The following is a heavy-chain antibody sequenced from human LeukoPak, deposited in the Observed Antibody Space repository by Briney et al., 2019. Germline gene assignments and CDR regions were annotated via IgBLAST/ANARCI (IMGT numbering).Heavy chain of an antibody. D-gene: IGHD3-3*01. CDR1: GYTLTELS. J-gene: IGHJ4*02. CDR3: ATDLWKTGRALTRQTDY. Sequence: ASVKVSCKVSGYTLTELSMHWVRQAPGKGLEWMGGFDPEDGETIYAQKFQGRVTMTEDTSTDTAYKELSSLRSEDTAVYYCATDLWKTGRALTRQTDYWGQGTLVTVSS. CDR2: FDPEDGET. V-gene: IGHV1-24*01.